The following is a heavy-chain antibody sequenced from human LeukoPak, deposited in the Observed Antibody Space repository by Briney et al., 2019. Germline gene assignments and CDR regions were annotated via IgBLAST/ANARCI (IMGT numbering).Heavy chain of an antibody. CDR3: ARARDIVVVPAAIRAPLWFDP. V-gene: IGHV4-34*01. Sequence: PSETLSLTCAVYGGSFSGYYWSWIRQPPGKGLEWIGEINHSGSTNYNPSLKSRVTISVDTSKNQLSLKLSSVTAADAAVYYCARARDIVVVPAAIRAPLWFDPWGQGTLVTVSS. J-gene: IGHJ5*02. CDR2: INHSGST. D-gene: IGHD2-2*02. CDR1: GGSFSGYY.